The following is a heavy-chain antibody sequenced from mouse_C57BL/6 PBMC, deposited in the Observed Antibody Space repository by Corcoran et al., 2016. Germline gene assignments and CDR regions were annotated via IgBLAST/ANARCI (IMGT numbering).Heavy chain of an antibody. CDR3: ARTYGSSSWYFDV. CDR1: GYTFTTYG. Sequence: QIQLVQSGPELKKPGETVKISCKASGYTFTTYGMSWVKQAPGKGLKWMGWINTYSGVPTYADDFKGRFAFSLETSASTAYLQINNLKNEDTATYFCARTYGSSSWYFDVWGTGTTVTVSS. V-gene: IGHV9-3*01. D-gene: IGHD1-1*01. J-gene: IGHJ1*03. CDR2: INTYSGVP.